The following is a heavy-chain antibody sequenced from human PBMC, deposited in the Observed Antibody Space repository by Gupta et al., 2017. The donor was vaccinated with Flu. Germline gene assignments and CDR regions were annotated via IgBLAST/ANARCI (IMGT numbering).Heavy chain of an antibody. CDR1: G. CDR2: ICSDGSKT. CDR3: AREARDGNNLTSSQDV. V-gene: IGHV3-33*01. J-gene: IGHJ3*01. D-gene: IGHD1-1*01. Sequence: GMNWVRQAPGKGLEWMAVICSDGSKTYYADSVNGRFTISRDNSKNTLYLQMNRLSVEATDVYYCAREARDGNNLTSSQDVWGRGTVVTVFS.